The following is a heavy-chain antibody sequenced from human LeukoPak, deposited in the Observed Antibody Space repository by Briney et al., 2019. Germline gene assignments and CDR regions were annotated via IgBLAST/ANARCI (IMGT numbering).Heavy chain of an antibody. CDR2: IHPNSGGT. V-gene: IGHV1-2*02. J-gene: IGHJ4*02. CDR1: GYTLTGHY. Sequence: ASVKVSCKASGYTLTGHYMHGVRQAPGQGLEWMGWIHPNSGGTNYAQKFQGRVTMTRDTSISTAYMELSRLRSDDTAVYYCARIDGTAPDYWGQGTLVTVSS. CDR3: ARIDGTAPDY. D-gene: IGHD5-24*01.